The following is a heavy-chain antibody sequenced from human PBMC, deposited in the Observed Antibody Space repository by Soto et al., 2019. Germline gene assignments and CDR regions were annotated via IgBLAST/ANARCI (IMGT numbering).Heavy chain of an antibody. D-gene: IGHD3-22*01. CDR2: ISYDGSNK. J-gene: IGHJ6*02. V-gene: IGHV3-30*18. Sequence: QVQLVESGGGVVQPGRSLRLSCAASGFTFSSYGMHWVRQAPGKGLEWVAVISYDGSNKYYADSVKGRFTISRDNSKNTLYLQMNSLRAEDTAVYYCAKGRDSSGYSPYYYYYGMDVWGQGTTVTVSS. CDR3: AKGRDSSGYSPYYYYYGMDV. CDR1: GFTFSSYG.